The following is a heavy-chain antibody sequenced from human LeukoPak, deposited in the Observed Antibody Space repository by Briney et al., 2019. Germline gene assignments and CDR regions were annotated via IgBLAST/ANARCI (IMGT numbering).Heavy chain of an antibody. CDR1: GFTFSSYW. D-gene: IGHD2-8*01. J-gene: IGHJ4*02. CDR2: IKQDGSEK. V-gene: IGHV3-7*01. CDR3: ARALMVYAAGRKWRGYYFDY. Sequence: PGGSLRLSCAASGFTFSSYWMSWVRQAPGKGLEWVANIKQDGSEKYYVDSVKGRFTISRDNAKNSLYLQMNSLRAEDTAVYYCARALMVYAAGRKWRGYYFDYWGQGTLVTVSS.